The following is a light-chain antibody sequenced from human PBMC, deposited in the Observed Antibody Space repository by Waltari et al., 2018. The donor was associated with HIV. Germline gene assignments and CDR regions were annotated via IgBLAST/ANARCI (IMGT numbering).Light chain of an antibody. CDR1: SPNIGSNY. V-gene: IGLV1-47*01. Sequence: QSVLTQPPPASGTPGPRVSISCSCSSPNIGSNYVYWYQRPPGPAPKLLMYRNDERPSGVPDRFSGSKSGTSASLAISGLRSEDEADYYCAAWDDRLSAWVFGGGTKLTVL. J-gene: IGLJ3*02. CDR2: RND. CDR3: AAWDDRLSAWV.